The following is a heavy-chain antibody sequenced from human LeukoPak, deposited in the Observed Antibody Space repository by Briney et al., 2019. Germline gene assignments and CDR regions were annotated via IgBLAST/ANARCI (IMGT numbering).Heavy chain of an antibody. D-gene: IGHD4-11*01. V-gene: IGHV3-30*02. CDR2: IPYDGSDK. CDR3: AAMTSVTTGDY. Sequence: PGGSLRLSCAASGFPFNSYGMHWVRQAPGKGLEWVAFIPYDGSDKFYADSVKGRFTISRDNSKNTLYLQMNSLRAEDTAVYYCAAMTSVTTGDYWGQGTLVTVSS. CDR1: GFPFNSYG. J-gene: IGHJ4*02.